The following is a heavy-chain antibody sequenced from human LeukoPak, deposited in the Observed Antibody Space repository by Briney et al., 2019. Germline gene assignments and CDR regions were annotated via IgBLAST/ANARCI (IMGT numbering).Heavy chain of an antibody. CDR1: GFTFSSYA. Sequence: PGRSLRLSCAASGFTFSSYAMHWVRQAPGKGLEWVAVISYDGSNKYYADSVKGRFTISRDNSKNTLYLQMNSLRAEDTAVYYCTRDWGRYSSGWYYFDYWGQGTLVTVSS. V-gene: IGHV3-30-3*01. D-gene: IGHD6-19*01. CDR3: TRDWGRYSSGWYYFDY. CDR2: ISYDGSNK. J-gene: IGHJ4*02.